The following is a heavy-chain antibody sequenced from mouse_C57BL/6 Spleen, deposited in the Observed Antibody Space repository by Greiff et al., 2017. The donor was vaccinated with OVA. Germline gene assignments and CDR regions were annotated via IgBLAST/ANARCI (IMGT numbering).Heavy chain of an antibody. V-gene: IGHV5-12*01. CDR2: ISNGGGST. D-gene: IGHD1-1*01. J-gene: IGHJ3*01. CDR1: GFTFSDYY. CDR3: ARQGYGIGFAY. Sequence: EVQWVESGGGLVQPGGSLKLSCAASGFTFSDYYMYWVRQTPEKRLEWVAYISNGGGSTYYPDTVKGRFTISRDNAKNTLYQQMSRLKSEDTAMYYCARQGYGIGFAYWGQGTLVTVSA.